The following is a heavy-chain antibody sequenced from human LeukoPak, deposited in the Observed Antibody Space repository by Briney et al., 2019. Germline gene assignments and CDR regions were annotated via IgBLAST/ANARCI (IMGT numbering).Heavy chain of an antibody. CDR2: INHSGST. D-gene: IGHD4-17*01. J-gene: IGHJ5*02. CDR3: ASYGDYVP. CDR1: GGSFSGYY. Sequence: SETLSLTCAVYGGSFSGYYWTWIRQPPGKGLEWIGEINHSGSTNYNPSLKSRVTISVDTSKNQFSLKLSSVTAEDTAVYYCASYGDYVPWGQGTLVTVSS. V-gene: IGHV4-34*01.